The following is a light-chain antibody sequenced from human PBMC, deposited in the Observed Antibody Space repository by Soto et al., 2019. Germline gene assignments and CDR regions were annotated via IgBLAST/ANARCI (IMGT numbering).Light chain of an antibody. J-gene: IGLJ7*01. V-gene: IGLV1-40*01. Sequence: QSVLTQPPSVSGAPGQRVTISCTGSSSNIGAGYDVHWYQQLPGTAPKLLIHVNSNRPSGVPDRFSGSKSDTSASLAITGLQAEDEADYYCQSFDSSLRGVTFGGGTQLTVL. CDR3: QSFDSSLRGVT. CDR1: SSNIGAGYD. CDR2: VNS.